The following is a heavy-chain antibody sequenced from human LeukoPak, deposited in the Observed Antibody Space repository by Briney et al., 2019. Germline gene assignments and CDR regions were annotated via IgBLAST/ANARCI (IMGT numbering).Heavy chain of an antibody. CDR2: ISSSSSYT. J-gene: IGHJ6*02. V-gene: IGHV3-21*05. D-gene: IGHD4-11*01. CDR1: AFTFSSYN. Sequence: KSGGSLRLSCAASAFTFSSYNINWVRQAPGKGLEWVSYISSSSSYTNYTDSVKGRFTISRDNAKNSLYLQMNSLRAEDTAVYYCARAPHYSNYGPYYYGMDVWGQGTTVTVSS. CDR3: ARAPHYSNYGPYYYGMDV.